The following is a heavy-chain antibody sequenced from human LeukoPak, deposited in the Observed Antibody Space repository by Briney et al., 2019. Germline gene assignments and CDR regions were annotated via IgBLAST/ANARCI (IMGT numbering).Heavy chain of an antibody. J-gene: IGHJ5*02. Sequence: SETLSLTCTVSGGSISSGTYYWSWIRQPAGNGLEWIGRIYSSGRTNYKSSFKSRVTISIDTSKIQFSLRLSSVTAADTAVYYCARGLDSNGYQLKGFGPWGQGILVSVSS. CDR2: IYSSGRT. V-gene: IGHV4-61*02. D-gene: IGHD3-22*01. CDR3: ARGLDSNGYQLKGFGP. CDR1: GGSISSGTYY.